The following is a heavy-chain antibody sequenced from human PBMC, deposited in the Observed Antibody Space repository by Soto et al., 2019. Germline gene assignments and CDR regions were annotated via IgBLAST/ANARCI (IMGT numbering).Heavy chain of an antibody. CDR2: TYYRSKWYN. Sequence: SQTLSLTCAISGDSVSSNSAAWNWIRQSPSRGLEWLGMTYYRSKWYNDYAVSVKSRITINPDTSKNQFSLQLNSVTPEDTAVYYCARASSSYTSSGTFDYWGQGTLVTSPQ. D-gene: IGHD6-13*01. CDR1: GDSVSSNSAA. J-gene: IGHJ4*02. CDR3: ARASSSYTSSGTFDY. V-gene: IGHV6-1*01.